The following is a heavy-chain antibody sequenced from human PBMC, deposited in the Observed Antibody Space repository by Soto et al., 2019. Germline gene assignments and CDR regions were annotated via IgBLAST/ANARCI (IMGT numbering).Heavy chain of an antibody. Sequence: ASVEVSCKASGYTFTSYCISWVLQAPGQGLEWMGWISAYNGNTNYAQKLQGRVTMTTDTSTSTAYMELRSLRSDDTAVYYCARDSHDILTGYPTDNWFDPWGQGTLVTVSS. CDR3: ARDSHDILTGYPTDNWFDP. V-gene: IGHV1-18*04. D-gene: IGHD3-9*01. J-gene: IGHJ5*02. CDR1: GYTFTSYC. CDR2: ISAYNGNT.